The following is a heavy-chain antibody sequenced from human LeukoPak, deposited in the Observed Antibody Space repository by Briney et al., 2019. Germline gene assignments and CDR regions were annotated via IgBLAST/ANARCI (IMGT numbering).Heavy chain of an antibody. V-gene: IGHV3-48*01. D-gene: IGHD3-10*01. J-gene: IGHJ4*02. CDR2: ISSSASTT. CDR1: GFSFDIYG. CDR3: TKITARWSRD. Sequence: PGGSLRLSCAASGFSFDIYGMSWVRQAPGKGLEWVAYISSSASTTHYADSVRGRFTISRDNAKNSLYLHMDNLRAEDTAVYYCTKITARWSRDWGQGTLVTVSS.